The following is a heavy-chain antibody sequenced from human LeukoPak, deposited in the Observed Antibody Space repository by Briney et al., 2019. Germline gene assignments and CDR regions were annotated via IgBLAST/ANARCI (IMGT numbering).Heavy chain of an antibody. CDR1: GGTFSSYA. CDR2: IIPIFGTA. D-gene: IGHD5-18*01. CDR3: ARDRSYGFSRAFDI. Sequence: ASVKVSCKASGGTFSSYAISWVRQAPGQGLDWMGRIIPIFGTANYAQKFQGRVTITADESTSTAYMELSSLRSEDTAVYYCARDRSYGFSRAFDIWGQGTMVTVSS. V-gene: IGHV1-69*13. J-gene: IGHJ3*02.